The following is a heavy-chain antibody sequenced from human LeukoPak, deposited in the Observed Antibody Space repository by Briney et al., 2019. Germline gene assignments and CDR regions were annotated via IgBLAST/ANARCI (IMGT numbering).Heavy chain of an antibody. CDR1: GGTFSSYA. Sequence: GASVKVSCKASGGTFSSYAISWVRQAPGQGLEWMGGIIPIFGTANYAQKFQGRVTITADESTSTAYMELSSLRSEDTAVYYCARDRVQLVHFDYWGQGTLVTVSS. V-gene: IGHV1-69*13. J-gene: IGHJ4*02. CDR3: ARDRVQLVHFDY. D-gene: IGHD1-1*01. CDR2: IIPIFGTA.